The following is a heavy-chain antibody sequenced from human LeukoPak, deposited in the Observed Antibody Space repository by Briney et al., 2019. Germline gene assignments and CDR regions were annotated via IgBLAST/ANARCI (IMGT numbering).Heavy chain of an antibody. CDR1: GFTFSSYA. V-gene: IGHV3-23*01. J-gene: IGHJ3*02. CDR2: ISGSGGST. D-gene: IGHD6-19*01. Sequence: PGGSLRLSCAASGFTFSSYAMSWVRQAPGKGLEWVSAISGSGGSTYYADSVKGRFTISRDNSKNTLYLQMNSLRAEDTAVYYCAKDVSSGWYWAGAFDIWGQGTMVTVSS. CDR3: AKDVSSGWYWAGAFDI.